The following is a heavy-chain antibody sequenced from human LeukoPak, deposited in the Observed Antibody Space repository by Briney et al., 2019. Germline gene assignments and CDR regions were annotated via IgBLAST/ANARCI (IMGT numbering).Heavy chain of an antibody. D-gene: IGHD2-15*01. CDR2: INLNSGGT. CDR3: ARDDCSGGSCYAYFDY. J-gene: IGHJ4*02. Sequence: GASVKVSCKASGYTFTGYYMHWVRQAPGQGLEWMGWINLNSGGTNYAQKFQGRVTMTRDTSISTAYMELSRLRSDDTAVYYCARDDCSGGSCYAYFDYWGQGTLVTVSS. CDR1: GYTFTGYY. V-gene: IGHV1-2*02.